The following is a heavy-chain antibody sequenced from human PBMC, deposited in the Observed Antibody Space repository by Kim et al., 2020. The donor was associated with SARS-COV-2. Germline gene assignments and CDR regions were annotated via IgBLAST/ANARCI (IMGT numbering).Heavy chain of an antibody. Sequence: SETLSLTCTVSGGSISSYYWSWIRQPPGKGLEWIGYIYYSGSTNYNPSLKSRVTISVDTSKNQFSLKLSSVTAADTAVYYCARGGTIFGRWYFDLWGRGTLVTVSS. CDR1: GGSISSYY. CDR2: IYYSGST. CDR3: ARGGTIFGRWYFDL. J-gene: IGHJ2*01. D-gene: IGHD3-3*01. V-gene: IGHV4-59*01.